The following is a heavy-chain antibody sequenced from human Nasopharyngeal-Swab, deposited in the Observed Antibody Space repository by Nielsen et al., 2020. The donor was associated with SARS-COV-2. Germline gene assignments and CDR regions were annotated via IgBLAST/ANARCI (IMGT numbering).Heavy chain of an antibody. CDR2: FKYGGSS. J-gene: IGHJ5*02. CDR3: ARGAPSSYWFDP. Sequence: SETLSLTCAVFGGSFSNYYWTWIRQPPGKELEWIGEFKYGGSSNYNPSLKSRVTMSLDTSKNQFPLELSSVTAADTAVYYCARGAPSSYWFDPWGQGTLVTVSS. V-gene: IGHV4-34*01. CDR1: GGSFSNYY.